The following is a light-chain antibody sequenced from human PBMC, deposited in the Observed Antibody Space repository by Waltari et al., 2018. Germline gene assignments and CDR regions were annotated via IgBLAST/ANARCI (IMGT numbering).Light chain of an antibody. CDR3: CSYAGSSTFVV. V-gene: IGLV2-23*01. CDR2: EGS. CDR1: SSDVGSYNL. Sequence: QSALTQPAPVSGSPGQSITISCTGTSSDVGSYNLVPLYQQHPCKAPKLMIYEGSKRPSGVSNRFSGSKSGNTASLTISGLQAEDEADYYCCSYAGSSTFVVFGGGTKLTVL. J-gene: IGLJ2*01.